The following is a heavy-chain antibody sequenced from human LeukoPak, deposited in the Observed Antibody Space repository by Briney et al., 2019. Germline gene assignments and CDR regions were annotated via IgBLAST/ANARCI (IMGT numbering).Heavy chain of an antibody. J-gene: IGHJ4*02. CDR1: GFTFSSYW. Sequence: GGSLRLSCAASGFTFSSYWMHWVRQAPGKGLVWVSRINSDGSSTIYADSVKGRFTISRDNAKNTLYLQMNTLRAEDTSVYYCARFYTDSGWYRGHFDYWGQGTLVTVSS. CDR3: ARFYTDSGWYRGHFDY. CDR2: INSDGSST. D-gene: IGHD6-19*01. V-gene: IGHV3-74*01.